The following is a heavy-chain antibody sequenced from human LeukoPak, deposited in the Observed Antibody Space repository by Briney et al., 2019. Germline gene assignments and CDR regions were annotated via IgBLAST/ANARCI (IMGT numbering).Heavy chain of an antibody. D-gene: IGHD4-17*01. CDR1: GYTFTGYY. CDR2: INPNSGGT. J-gene: IGHJ4*02. CDR3: ARGADYGPDYFNN. V-gene: IGHV1-2*02. Sequence: GASVKVSCKASGYTFTGYYMHWVRQAPGQGLEWMGWINPNSGGTNYAQKFQGRVTMTRDTSISTAYMELSRPRSDDTAVYYCARGADYGPDYFNNWGQGTLVTVSS.